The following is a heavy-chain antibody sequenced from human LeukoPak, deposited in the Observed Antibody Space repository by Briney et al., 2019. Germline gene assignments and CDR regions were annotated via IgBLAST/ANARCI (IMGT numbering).Heavy chain of an antibody. CDR3: ARGLYGDYAGIVDY. V-gene: IGHV1-8*01. D-gene: IGHD4-17*01. CDR2: MNPNSGNT. J-gene: IGHJ4*02. Sequence: ASVKVSCKASGYTFTSYDINWVRQATGRGLEWMGWMNPNSGNTGYAQKFQGRVTMTRNTSISTAYMELSSLRSEDTAVYYCARGLYGDYAGIVDYWGQGTLVTVSS. CDR1: GYTFTSYD.